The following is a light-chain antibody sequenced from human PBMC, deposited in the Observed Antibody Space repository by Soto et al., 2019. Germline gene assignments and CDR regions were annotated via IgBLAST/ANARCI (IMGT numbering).Light chain of an antibody. CDR1: QTVRTNY. J-gene: IGKJ4*01. Sequence: EIVLTQSPGTLSLSPGERATLSCRASQTVRTNYLAWFQHKPGQAPRLLIYGASSRATVIPDRFSGSGSWTDFTLTINRLEPEDFAVYFCQQYSDSPLTFGGGTKVEIK. CDR2: GAS. V-gene: IGKV3-20*01. CDR3: QQYSDSPLT.